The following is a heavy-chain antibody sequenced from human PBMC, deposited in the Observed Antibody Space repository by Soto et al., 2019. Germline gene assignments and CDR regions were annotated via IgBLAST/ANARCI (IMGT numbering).Heavy chain of an antibody. CDR1: GGTFSRYA. Sequence: QVQLVQSGAEVRKPGSSVKVSCKPSGGTFSRYAMRWARRAPGRGFEWMGGITPLFGTPNHAQKFQDRDTIIADESTSTAYMELSSLRSEDTAIYYCARGWGYDSSDYYYAYWGQGTLVIVSS. CDR3: ARGWGYDSSDYYYAY. CDR2: ITPLFGTP. V-gene: IGHV1-69*01. D-gene: IGHD3-22*01. J-gene: IGHJ4*02.